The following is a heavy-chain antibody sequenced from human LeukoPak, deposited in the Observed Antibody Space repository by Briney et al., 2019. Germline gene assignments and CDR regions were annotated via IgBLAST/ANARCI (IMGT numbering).Heavy chain of an antibody. D-gene: IGHD6-19*01. CDR2: IWYDGSNK. Sequence: GGSLRLSCAASGFTFNSYGMHLVRQAPGKGLEWVAVIWYDGSNKYYADSVKGRFTISRDNSENTLYLQMDSLRAEDTAVYYCARDPGVRWLVGFDYWGQGTLVTVSS. CDR3: ARDPGVRWLVGFDY. J-gene: IGHJ4*02. V-gene: IGHV3-33*01. CDR1: GFTFNSYG.